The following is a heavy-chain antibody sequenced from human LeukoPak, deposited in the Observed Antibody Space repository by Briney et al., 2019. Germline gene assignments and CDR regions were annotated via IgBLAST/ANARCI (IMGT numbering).Heavy chain of an antibody. J-gene: IGHJ4*02. CDR3: ARGGRLYGDYGAQVFDY. Sequence: PSETLSLTCTVSGVAISSSSYYWGWIRHPPGKGLEWIGSIYYSGSTYYNPSLKSRVTISVDTSKNQFSLKLSSVTAADTAVYYCARGGRLYGDYGAQVFDYWGQGTLVTVSS. CDR1: GVAISSSSYY. D-gene: IGHD4-17*01. V-gene: IGHV4-39*07. CDR2: IYYSGST.